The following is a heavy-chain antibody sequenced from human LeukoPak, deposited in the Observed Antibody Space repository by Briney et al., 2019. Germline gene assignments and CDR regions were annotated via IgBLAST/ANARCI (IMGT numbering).Heavy chain of an antibody. CDR1: GFTFSSYW. CDR3: ARDHYYYGSGSYYMF. J-gene: IGHJ4*02. V-gene: IGHV3-7*03. Sequence: PGGSLRHSCAASGFTFSSYWMSWVRQAPGKGLEWVANIKQDGSEKYYVDSVKGRFTISRDNAKNSLYLQMNSLRAEDTAVYYCARDHYYYGSGSYYMFWGQGTLVTVSS. D-gene: IGHD3-10*01. CDR2: IKQDGSEK.